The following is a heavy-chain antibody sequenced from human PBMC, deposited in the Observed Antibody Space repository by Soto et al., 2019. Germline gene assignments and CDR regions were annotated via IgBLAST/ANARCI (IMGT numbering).Heavy chain of an antibody. CDR1: GGTFSSYA. Sequence: KVSCKASGGTFSSYAISWVRQAPGQGLEWMGGIIPIFGTANYAQKFQGRVTITADESTSTAYMELSSLRSEDTAVYYCARGPGWQQLWLTSYYYYGMDVWGQGTTVTVSS. CDR3: ARGPGWQQLWLTSYYYYGMDV. D-gene: IGHD5-18*01. J-gene: IGHJ6*02. CDR2: IIPIFGTA. V-gene: IGHV1-69*01.